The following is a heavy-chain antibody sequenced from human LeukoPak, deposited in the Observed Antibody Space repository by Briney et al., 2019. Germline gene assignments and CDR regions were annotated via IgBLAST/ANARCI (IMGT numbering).Heavy chain of an antibody. CDR1: GGSISSYY. J-gene: IGHJ5*02. CDR2: IYYSGST. D-gene: IGHD4-11*01. V-gene: IGHV4-59*01. Sequence: PSETLSLTCTVSGGSISSYYWSWIRQPPGKGLEWIGYIYYSGSTNYNPSLKSRVTISVDTSKNQFSLKLSSVTAADTAVYYCARDSDPDDYSKHRWFDPWGQGTLVTVSS. CDR3: ARDSDPDDYSKHRWFDP.